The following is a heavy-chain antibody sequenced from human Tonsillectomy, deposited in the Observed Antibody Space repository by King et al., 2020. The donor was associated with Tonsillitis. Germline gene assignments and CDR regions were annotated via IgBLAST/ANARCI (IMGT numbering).Heavy chain of an antibody. CDR2: ISYDETNK. V-gene: IGHV3-30*09. J-gene: IGHJ4*02. CDR1: GFTFSHSA. CDR3: ARGDYSHNSYFDY. D-gene: IGHD4-11*01. Sequence: QVQLVESGGGVVQPGRSLRLSCAASGFTFSHSAIHWVRQAPGKGLEWVALISYDETNKNYADSVKGRFAISRDNSKNTLYLQINSLRAEDAAVYYCARGDYSHNSYFDYWGQGTLVTVSS.